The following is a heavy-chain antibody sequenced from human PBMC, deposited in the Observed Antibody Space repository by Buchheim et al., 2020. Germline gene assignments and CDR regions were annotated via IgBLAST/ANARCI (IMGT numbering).Heavy chain of an antibody. CDR3: ARAVNVVPFYYHLDV. Sequence: QVQLQESGPGLVKPSETLSLTCTVSGGSVSSATYYWSWIRQPPGKRLECIGYIYYSGSTYYNPSLESRVTISVDTSMNEFLLRVTSVTAADTAVYYCARAVNVVPFYYHLDVWGRGTT. D-gene: IGHD3-10*02. CDR2: IYYSGST. J-gene: IGHJ6*03. V-gene: IGHV4-61*01. CDR1: GGSVSSATYY.